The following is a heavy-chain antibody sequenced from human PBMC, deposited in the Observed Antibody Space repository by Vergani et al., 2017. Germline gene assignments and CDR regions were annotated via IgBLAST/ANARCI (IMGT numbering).Heavy chain of an antibody. CDR3: VVHHLAYSESHHLDS. J-gene: IGHJ4*02. D-gene: IGHD4-11*01. V-gene: IGHV5-51*04. Sequence: EVQLVQSGAEVKKPGEPLKISCKTSGYSSQDSWIAWVRQKPGKGLEGMGIIGLDVADTRYSPSFQGQVTISADRPMRTAYLQRTSLKASDTAIYYCVVHHLAYSESHHLDSWGQGTLVTVTS. CDR2: IGLDVADT. CDR1: GYSSQDSW.